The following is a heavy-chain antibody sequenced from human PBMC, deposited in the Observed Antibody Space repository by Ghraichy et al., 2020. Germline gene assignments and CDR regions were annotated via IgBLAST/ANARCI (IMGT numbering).Heavy chain of an antibody. Sequence: GGSLRLSCAASGFTFDDYAMHWVRQAPGKGLEWVSGISWNSGSIGYADSVKGRFTISRDNAKNSLYLQMNSLRAEDTALYYCAKSDYGSGSYSKDAFDIWGQGTMVTVSS. CDR1: GFTFDDYA. CDR3: AKSDYGSGSYSKDAFDI. V-gene: IGHV3-9*01. J-gene: IGHJ3*02. D-gene: IGHD3-10*01. CDR2: ISWNSGSI.